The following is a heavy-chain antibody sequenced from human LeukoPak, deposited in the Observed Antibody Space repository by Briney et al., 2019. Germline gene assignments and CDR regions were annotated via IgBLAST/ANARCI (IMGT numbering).Heavy chain of an antibody. D-gene: IGHD3-9*01. Sequence: GGSLRLSCAASGFMFSSQAMSWVRQAPGKGLEWVSSISGSGIKTDYADSVKGRFTISRDNSKNTVYLEIKSLRVEDTAVYYCAEEFKNYNILFLDYWGQGIRVTVSS. J-gene: IGHJ4*02. V-gene: IGHV3-23*01. CDR1: GFMFSSQA. CDR3: AEEFKNYNILFLDY. CDR2: ISGSGIKT.